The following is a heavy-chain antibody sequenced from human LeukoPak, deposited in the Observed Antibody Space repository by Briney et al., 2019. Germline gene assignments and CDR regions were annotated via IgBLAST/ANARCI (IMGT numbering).Heavy chain of an antibody. CDR3: AREVAAGAWDY. CDR2: INPNSGGT. V-gene: IGHV1-2*02. D-gene: IGHD6-13*01. J-gene: IGHJ4*02. CDR1: GYTFTSYP. Sequence: ASVKVSCKASGYTFTSYPISWVRQAPGQGLEWMGWINPNSGGTNYAQKLQGRVTMTRDTSISTAYMDLSRLTSDDTAVYYCAREVAAGAWDYWGQGTLVTVSS.